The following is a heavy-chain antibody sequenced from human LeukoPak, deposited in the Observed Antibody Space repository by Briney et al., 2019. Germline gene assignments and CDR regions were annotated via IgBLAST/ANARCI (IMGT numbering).Heavy chain of an antibody. Sequence: ASVKVSCKASGYTFTGYYMHWVRQAPGQGLEWMGWMNPNSGNTGYAQKFQGRVTMTRNTSISTAYMELSSLRSEDTAVYYCARGHDSSGYYYYYMDVWGKGTTVTVSS. CDR1: GYTFTGYY. D-gene: IGHD3-22*01. CDR3: ARGHDSSGYYYYYMDV. J-gene: IGHJ6*03. V-gene: IGHV1-8*02. CDR2: MNPNSGNT.